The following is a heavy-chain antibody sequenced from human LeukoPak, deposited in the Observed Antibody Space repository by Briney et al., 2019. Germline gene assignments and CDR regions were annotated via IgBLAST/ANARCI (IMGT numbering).Heavy chain of an antibody. V-gene: IGHV4-61*02. Sequence: SETLALTCTVSGGSISSGSYYWSWIRQPAGKGLEWIGRIYTSGSTNYNPSLKSRVTISVDTSKNQFSLKLSSVTAADTAVYYCASGLRYFDLYYWGQGTLVTVSS. CDR3: ASGLRYFDLYY. CDR2: IYTSGST. CDR1: GGSISSGSYY. J-gene: IGHJ4*02. D-gene: IGHD3-9*01.